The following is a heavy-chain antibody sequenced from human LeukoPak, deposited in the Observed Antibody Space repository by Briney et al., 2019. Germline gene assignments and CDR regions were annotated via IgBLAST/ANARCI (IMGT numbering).Heavy chain of an antibody. V-gene: IGHV4-59*02. CDR3: ARIHRYCSGGACYVLDN. CDR2: VYYSGST. Sequence: SETLSLTCVVSGGSVSGYYWGWIRQPPGRGLEWIGYVYYSGSTNYNPSFKSRITISVDTSRNQFSLQPSSVTAADTAVYYCARIHRYCSGGACYVLDNWGQGTLVAVSS. J-gene: IGHJ4*02. D-gene: IGHD2-15*01. CDR1: GGSVSGYY.